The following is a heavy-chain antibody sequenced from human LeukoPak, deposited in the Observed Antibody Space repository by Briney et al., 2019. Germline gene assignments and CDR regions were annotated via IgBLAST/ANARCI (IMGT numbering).Heavy chain of an antibody. Sequence: GGSLRLSCAASGFTFSSYSMNWVRQAPGKGLEWVSYISSSSSTIYYADSVKGRFTISRDNAKNSLYLQMNSLRAEDTAVYYCARGPYSSSPGYPYYYYYMDVWGKGTTVTVSS. CDR2: ISSSSSTI. V-gene: IGHV3-48*01. J-gene: IGHJ6*03. CDR3: ARGPYSSSPGYPYYYYYMDV. D-gene: IGHD6-6*01. CDR1: GFTFSSYS.